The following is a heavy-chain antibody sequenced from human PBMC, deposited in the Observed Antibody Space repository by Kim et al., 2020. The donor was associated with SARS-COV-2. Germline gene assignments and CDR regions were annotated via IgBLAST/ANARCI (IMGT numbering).Heavy chain of an antibody. J-gene: IGHJ6*02. CDR1: GVSISSGGYY. D-gene: IGHD5-12*01. Sequence: SETLSLTCTVSGVSISSGGYYWSWFRQHTGKGLEWIGYIYYSGSTYYNPSHKSRVTISVDTSKNQFTLKLSTVTAADTAVYYCARAGAVATKYGMDVWGQGTTVPVSS. CDR3: ARAGAVATKYGMDV. V-gene: IGHV4-31*03. CDR2: IYYSGST.